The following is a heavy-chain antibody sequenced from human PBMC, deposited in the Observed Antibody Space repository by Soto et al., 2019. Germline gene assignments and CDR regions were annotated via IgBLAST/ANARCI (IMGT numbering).Heavy chain of an antibody. CDR3: AREAHSSSSGRYYFDY. J-gene: IGHJ4*02. V-gene: IGHV4-61*01. Sequence: SETLSLTCTVSGGSVSSGSYYWSWIRQPPGKGLEWIGYIYYSGSTNYNPSLKSRVTISVDTSKNQFSLKLSSVTAADTAVYYCAREAHSSSSGRYYFDYWGQGTQVTVS. D-gene: IGHD6-6*01. CDR1: GGSVSSGSYY. CDR2: IYYSGST.